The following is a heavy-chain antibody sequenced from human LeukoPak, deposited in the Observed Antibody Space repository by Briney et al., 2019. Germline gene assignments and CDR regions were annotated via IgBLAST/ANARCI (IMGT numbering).Heavy chain of an antibody. V-gene: IGHV3-7*01. J-gene: IGHJ3*02. D-gene: IGHD3-10*01. Sequence: GGSLRLSCAASGFTFRNYWMTWVRQAPGKGLEWVANIKEDGSEKYYVDSVKGRFTISRDNAKNSLYLQMNSLRAEDTAVYYCARVLPRRNAFDIWGQGTMVTVSS. CDR3: ARVLPRRNAFDI. CDR1: GFTFRNYW. CDR2: IKEDGSEK.